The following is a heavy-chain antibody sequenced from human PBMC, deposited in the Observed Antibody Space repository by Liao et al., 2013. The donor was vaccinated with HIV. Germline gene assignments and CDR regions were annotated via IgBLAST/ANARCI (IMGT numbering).Heavy chain of an antibody. D-gene: IGHD2-15*01. Sequence: QVQLNQWGAGLLKPSETLSLTCVVYGGSFNDYYWSWIRQPPREGAWSGLAEINHSGSATYNSSLKSRVTISVDTSKRQFSLTLRFVTAADTAVYYCARRELSCRGGFCSALDYFDPWGQGTLVTVSS. CDR3: ARRELSCRGGFCSALDYFDP. CDR2: INHSGSA. CDR1: GGSFNDYY. J-gene: IGHJ5*02. V-gene: IGHV4-34*01.